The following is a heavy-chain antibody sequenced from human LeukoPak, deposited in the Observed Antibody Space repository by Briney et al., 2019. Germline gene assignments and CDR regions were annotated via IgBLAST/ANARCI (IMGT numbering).Heavy chain of an antibody. D-gene: IGHD2-15*01. J-gene: IGHJ4*02. V-gene: IGHV1-69*13. CDR1: GGTFSSYA. Sequence: SVKVSCKASGGTFSSYAISWVRQAPGQGLEWMGGIIPIFGTANYAQKFQGRVTITADESTSTAYTELSSLRTEDTAVYYCARKYCSGGSCYFDYWGQGTLVTVSS. CDR2: IIPIFGTA. CDR3: ARKYCSGGSCYFDY.